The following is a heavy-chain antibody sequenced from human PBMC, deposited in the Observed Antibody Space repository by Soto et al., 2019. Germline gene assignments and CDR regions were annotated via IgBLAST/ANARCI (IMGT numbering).Heavy chain of an antibody. J-gene: IGHJ4*02. V-gene: IGHV1-69*08. CDR2: IIPILGIA. Sequence: QVQLVQSGAEVKKPGSSVKVSCKASGGTFSSYTISWVRQAPGQGLEWMGRIIPILGIANYAQKFQGRVTITADKTTSTAYMELSSLRSEDTAVYYCARDSPIAVARKWGQGTLVTVSS. CDR3: ARDSPIAVARK. D-gene: IGHD6-19*01. CDR1: GGTFSSYT.